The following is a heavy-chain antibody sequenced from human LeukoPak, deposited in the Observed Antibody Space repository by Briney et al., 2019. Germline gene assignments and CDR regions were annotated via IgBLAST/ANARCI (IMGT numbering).Heavy chain of an antibody. Sequence: GGSLRLSCAGSGFNFQYAWMTWVRQAPGKRLEWVGRSRNKADSYTTYYAASVKGRFTISRDDSKNSLYLQMNSLKAEDTAVYYCTRHFFSEWGQGTLVTVSS. J-gene: IGHJ4*02. CDR1: GFNFQYAW. CDR3: TRHFFSE. D-gene: IGHD3-3*02. V-gene: IGHV3-72*01. CDR2: SRNKADSYTT.